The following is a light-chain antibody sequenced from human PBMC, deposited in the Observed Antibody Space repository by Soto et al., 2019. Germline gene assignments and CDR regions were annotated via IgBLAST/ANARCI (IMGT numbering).Light chain of an antibody. V-gene: IGKV1-12*01. Sequence: DIQMTQSPSSVSASVGDRVTITCRASQGISSWIAWYQQKPGEAPKLLIYAASRLHSGVPSRFSGSGSGTDFTLTISRLQPEDFATYYCQQANSLPLTFGGGTKVEIK. CDR1: QGISSW. CDR3: QQANSLPLT. CDR2: AAS. J-gene: IGKJ4*01.